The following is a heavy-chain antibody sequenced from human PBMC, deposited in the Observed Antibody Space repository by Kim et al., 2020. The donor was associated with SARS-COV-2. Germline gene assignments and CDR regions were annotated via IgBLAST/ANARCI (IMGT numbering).Heavy chain of an antibody. CDR3: AREKKGSITMVRGVIAPRSRFDP. D-gene: IGHD3-10*01. CDR1: GYTFTSYA. J-gene: IGHJ5*02. V-gene: IGHV7-4-1*02. Sequence: ASVKVSCKASGYTFTSYAMNWVRQAPGQGLEWMGWINTNTGNPTYAQGFTGRFVFSLDTSVSTAYLQISSLKAEDTAVYYCAREKKGSITMVRGVIAPRSRFDPWGQGTLVTVSS. CDR2: INTNTGNP.